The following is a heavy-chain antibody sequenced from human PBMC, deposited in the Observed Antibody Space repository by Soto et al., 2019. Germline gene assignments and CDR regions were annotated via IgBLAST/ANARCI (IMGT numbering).Heavy chain of an antibody. CDR2: IYYSGST. Sequence: TSETLSLTCTVSGGSISSSSYYWGWIRQPPGKGLEWIGSIYYSGSTYYNPSLKSRVTISVDTSKNQFSLKLSSVTAADTAVYYCARIRGYSYGRPFDYWGQGTLVTVSS. V-gene: IGHV4-39*01. CDR1: GGSISSSSYY. J-gene: IGHJ4*02. CDR3: ARIRGYSYGRPFDY. D-gene: IGHD5-18*01.